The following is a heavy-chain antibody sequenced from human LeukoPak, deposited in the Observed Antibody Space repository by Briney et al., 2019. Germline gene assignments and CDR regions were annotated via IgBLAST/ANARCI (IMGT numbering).Heavy chain of an antibody. D-gene: IGHD3-22*01. J-gene: IGHJ1*01. Sequence: AGGSLRLSCASSGFTFSGSWMHWVRHAPGKGLVWVSRIKSDGNTNYEDSVKGRFTISRDNAKNTVSLQMNSLRAEDTGVYYCARAPAEIGGYYPEYFRHWGQGTLVTVSS. CDR3: ARAPAEIGGYYPEYFRH. V-gene: IGHV3-74*01. CDR2: IKSDGNT. CDR1: GFTFSGSW.